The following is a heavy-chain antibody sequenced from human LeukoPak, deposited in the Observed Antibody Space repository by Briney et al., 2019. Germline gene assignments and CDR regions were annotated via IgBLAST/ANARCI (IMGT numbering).Heavy chain of an antibody. V-gene: IGHV4-34*01. CDR1: GGSFSGYY. CDR3: ARQITMVRGVIPNWFDP. Sequence: SETLSLTCAVYGGSFSGYYWNWIRQPPGKGLEWIGEINHNGSTNYNPSLKSRVTISVDTSKNQFSLKLNSVTAADTAVYYCARQITMVRGVIPNWFDPWGQGTLVTVSS. CDR2: INHNGST. J-gene: IGHJ5*02. D-gene: IGHD3-10*01.